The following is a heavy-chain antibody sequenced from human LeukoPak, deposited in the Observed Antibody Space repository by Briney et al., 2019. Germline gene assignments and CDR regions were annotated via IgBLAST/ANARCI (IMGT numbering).Heavy chain of an antibody. CDR2: IYHSGST. V-gene: IGHV4-30-2*01. Sequence: SQTLSLTCAVSGGSISSGGYSWSWIRQPPGKGLEWIGYIYHSGSTYQNPSLKSRVTISVDRSKNLFSLELNSVTAADTAVYYCATAPKSSGWCLSFDYWGQGTLVTVSS. D-gene: IGHD6-19*01. J-gene: IGHJ4*02. CDR3: ATAPKSSGWCLSFDY. CDR1: GGSISSGGYS.